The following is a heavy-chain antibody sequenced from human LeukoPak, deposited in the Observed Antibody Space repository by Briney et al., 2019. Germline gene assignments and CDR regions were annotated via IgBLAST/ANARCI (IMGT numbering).Heavy chain of an antibody. V-gene: IGHV1-46*01. CDR1: GYTFTSYY. CDR2: INPSGGST. D-gene: IGHD6-13*01. CDR3: ARAFSYSSSWGGTEDYFDY. J-gene: IGHJ4*02. Sequence: ASVKVSCKASGYTFTSYYMHWVRQAPGQGLEWMGIINPSGGSTSYAQKFQGRVTMTRDTSTSTVYMELSSLRSEDTAVYYCARAFSYSSSWGGTEDYFDYWGQGTLVTVSS.